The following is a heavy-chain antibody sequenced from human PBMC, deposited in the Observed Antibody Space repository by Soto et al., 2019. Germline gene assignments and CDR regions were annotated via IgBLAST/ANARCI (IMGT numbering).Heavy chain of an antibody. V-gene: IGHV3-21*06. CDR2: ISSGSDYI. J-gene: IGHJ4*02. CDR1: GFTFSIYS. CDR3: ASVAVGNTSLFDY. D-gene: IGHD6-19*01. Sequence: GGSLRLSCAGSGFTFSIYSIKWVRQAPGKGLEWVSSISSGSDYIFYADSVKGRFTISKDNTKNSVYLQMNSLRAEDTGVYYCASVAVGNTSLFDYWGQGTLVTVSS.